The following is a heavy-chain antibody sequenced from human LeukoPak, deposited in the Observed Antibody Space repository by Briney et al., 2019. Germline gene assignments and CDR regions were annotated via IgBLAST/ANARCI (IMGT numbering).Heavy chain of an antibody. D-gene: IGHD2-21*01. CDR2: INENGRDG. Sequence: GGSLRLSCAASGFTFSPYWMSWVRQAPGKGLEWVATINENGRDGYYADSVRGRFSVSRDNAWNSLYLHMSSLRAEDTAVYYCAREYYSAFDYWGQRTLVTVSS. CDR3: AREYYSAFDY. J-gene: IGHJ4*02. CDR1: GFTFSPYW. V-gene: IGHV3-7*01.